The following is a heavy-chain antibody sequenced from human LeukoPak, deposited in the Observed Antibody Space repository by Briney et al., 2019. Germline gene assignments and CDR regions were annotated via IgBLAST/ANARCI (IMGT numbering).Heavy chain of an antibody. CDR2: IWYDGSRS. CDR3: AKSSYYSDRSAYFSPDY. Sequence: PGGSLRLSCVPSGFSFSSYGMHWFRQASGKGPEWVGAIWYDGSRSHYIDSVRGRFTISRDNSKNRLYLQMDSLRVEDTAVYYCAKSSYYSDRSAYFSPDYWGQGTQVTVSS. D-gene: IGHD3-22*01. CDR1: GFSFSSYG. J-gene: IGHJ4*02. V-gene: IGHV3-33*06.